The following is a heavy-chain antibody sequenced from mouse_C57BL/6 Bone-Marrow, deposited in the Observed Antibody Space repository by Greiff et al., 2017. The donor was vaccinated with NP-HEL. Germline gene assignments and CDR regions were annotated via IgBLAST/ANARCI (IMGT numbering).Heavy chain of an antibody. V-gene: IGHV1-9*01. CDR2: ILPGSGST. D-gene: IGHD1-1*01. CDR1: GYTFTGYW. CDR3: ARFPDCYGVATDWYFDV. Sequence: QVQLQQSGAELMKPGASVKLSCKATGYTFTGYWIEWVKQRPGHGLEWIGEILPGSGSTNYNEKFKGKATFTADTSSNTASMQLSSLTTEDSAIYYYARFPDCYGVATDWYFDVWGTGTTVTVSS. J-gene: IGHJ1*03.